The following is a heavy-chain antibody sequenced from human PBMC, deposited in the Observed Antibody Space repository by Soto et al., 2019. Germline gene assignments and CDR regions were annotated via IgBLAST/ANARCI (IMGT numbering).Heavy chain of an antibody. V-gene: IGHV3-74*01. D-gene: IGHD1-26*01. J-gene: IGHJ4*02. Sequence: EVQLVESGGGLVQPGGSLRLSCAASGFTFSSYWMHWVRQAPGKGLVWVSRINSDGSSTDYADSVKGRFTISRDNAKNTLYLQMNGLGAEDTAVYYGARYSGSYADYWGQGTLVTVSS. CDR2: INSDGSST. CDR3: ARYSGSYADY. CDR1: GFTFSSYW.